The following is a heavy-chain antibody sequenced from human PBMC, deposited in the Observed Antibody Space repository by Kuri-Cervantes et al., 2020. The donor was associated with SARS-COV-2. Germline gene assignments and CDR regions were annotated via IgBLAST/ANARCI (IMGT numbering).Heavy chain of an antibody. CDR2: MNPNSGNT. CDR1: GYTFTSYD. D-gene: IGHD6-13*01. V-gene: IGHV1-8*01. CDR3: ARGLRRQQLLTQYYFDY. Sequence: ASVKVSCKASGYTFTSYDINWVRQATGQGLEWMGWMNPNSGNTGYAQKFQGRVTMTRNTSISTAYMELSSLRSEDTAVYYCARGLRRQQLLTQYYFDYWGQGTLVTVSS. J-gene: IGHJ4*02.